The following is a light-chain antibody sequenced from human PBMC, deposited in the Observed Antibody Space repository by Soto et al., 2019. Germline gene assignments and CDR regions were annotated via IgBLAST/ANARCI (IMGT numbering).Light chain of an antibody. CDR3: QQYGSSPMT. J-gene: IGKJ1*01. V-gene: IGKV3-20*01. CDR2: GAS. Sequence: EIVMTQSPATLSVSPGGRATLSCRASQSVSSTLAWYQQKPGQAPRLLIYGASSRATGIPDRFSGSGSGTDFTLTISRLEPEDFAVYYCQQYGSSPMTFGQGTKVDIK. CDR1: QSVSST.